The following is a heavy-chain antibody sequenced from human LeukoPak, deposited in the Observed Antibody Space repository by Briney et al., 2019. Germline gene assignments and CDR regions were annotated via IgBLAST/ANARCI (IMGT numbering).Heavy chain of an antibody. V-gene: IGHV3-48*02. CDR1: GFTFSCYS. D-gene: IGHD6-13*01. J-gene: IGHJ4*02. CDR3: ARGPMYSSRFAGDY. CDR2: ISSSSSTI. Sequence: GGSLRLSCAASGFTFSCYSINWVRQAPGKGLEWVSYISSSSSTIYYADSVKGRFTISRDNAKNSLYLQMNSLRDEDTAVYYCARGPMYSSRFAGDYWGQGTLVTVSS.